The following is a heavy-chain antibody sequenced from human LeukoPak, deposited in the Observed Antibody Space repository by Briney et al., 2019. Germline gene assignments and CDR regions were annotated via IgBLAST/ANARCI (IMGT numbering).Heavy chain of an antibody. CDR2: ISSSSSTI. V-gene: IGHV3-48*02. CDR3: ERGWLETVDY. J-gene: IGHJ4*01. D-gene: IGHD5-24*01. CDR1: GFTFSSYS. Sequence: PGGSLRLSCAASGFTFSSYSMNWVRQAPGKGLGWVSYISSSSSTIFSADSVKGRFTFSRENGKESLYLQMSSLRDEDTAVYYCERGWLETVDYWGHGTLVTVSS.